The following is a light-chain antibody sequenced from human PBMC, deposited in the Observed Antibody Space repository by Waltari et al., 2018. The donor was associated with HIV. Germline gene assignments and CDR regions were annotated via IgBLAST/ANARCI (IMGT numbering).Light chain of an antibody. CDR1: QSVSSSY. CDR2: GAS. CDR3: QQYGSSPLYS. Sequence: EIVLTQSPGTLSLSPGERATLSCRASQSVSSSYLAWYQQKPGQAPRLLIYGASSRATAIPDRFSGSGSGTDFTLTISRLEPEDFVVYYCQQYGSSPLYSFGQGTKLEIK. J-gene: IGKJ2*03. V-gene: IGKV3-20*01.